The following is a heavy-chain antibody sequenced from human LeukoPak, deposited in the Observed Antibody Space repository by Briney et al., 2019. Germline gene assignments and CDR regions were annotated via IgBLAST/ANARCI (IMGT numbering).Heavy chain of an antibody. J-gene: IGHJ5*02. CDR1: GFTFSNAW. CDR3: ARDVRYYYGSGSSSDDP. CDR2: ISSSSSYT. D-gene: IGHD3-10*01. Sequence: GGSLRLSCAASGFTFSNAWMSWIRQAPGKGLEWVSYISSSSSYTNYADSVKGRFTISRDNAKNSLYLQMNSLRAEDTAVYYCARDVRYYYGSGSSSDDPWGQGTLVTVSS. V-gene: IGHV3-11*05.